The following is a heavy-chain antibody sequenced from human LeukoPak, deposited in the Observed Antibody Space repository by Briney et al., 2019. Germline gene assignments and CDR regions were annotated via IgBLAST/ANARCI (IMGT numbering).Heavy chain of an antibody. J-gene: IGHJ6*03. Sequence: SETLSLTCAVYGGSFSGYYWSWIRQPPGKGLEWIGEINHSGSTNYNPSLKSRVTISVDTSKNQFSLKLSSVTAADTAVYYCVRPSENYDSSGYPMDVWGKGTTVTISS. CDR3: VRPSENYDSSGYPMDV. V-gene: IGHV4-34*01. D-gene: IGHD3-22*01. CDR1: GGSFSGYY. CDR2: INHSGST.